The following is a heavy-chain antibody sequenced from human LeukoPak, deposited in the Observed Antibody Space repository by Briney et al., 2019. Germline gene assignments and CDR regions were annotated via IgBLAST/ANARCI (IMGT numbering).Heavy chain of an antibody. D-gene: IGHD5-18*01. Sequence: SQTLSLTCTVSGGSISSGGYYWSWIRQHPGKGLEWIGYIYYSGGTYYNPSLKSRVTISVDTSKNQFSLKLSSVTAADTAVYYCARGVLKLWLPGNIDYWGQGTLVTVSS. CDR2: IYYSGGT. CDR1: GGSISSGGYY. J-gene: IGHJ4*02. V-gene: IGHV4-31*03. CDR3: ARGVLKLWLPGNIDY.